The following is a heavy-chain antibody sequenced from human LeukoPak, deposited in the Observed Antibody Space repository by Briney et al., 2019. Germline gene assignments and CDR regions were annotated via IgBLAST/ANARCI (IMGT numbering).Heavy chain of an antibody. V-gene: IGHV4-34*01. CDR1: GGSFSGYY. J-gene: IGHJ5*02. CDR3: ARGSTYYDFWSGYASWFDP. D-gene: IGHD3-3*01. CDR2: INHSGST. Sequence: PSETLSLTCAVYGGSFSGYYWSWIRQPPGKGLEWIGEINHSGSTNYNPSLKSRVTISVDTSKNQFSLKLSSVTAADTAVYYCARGSTYYDFWSGYASWFDPWGQGTLVTVSS.